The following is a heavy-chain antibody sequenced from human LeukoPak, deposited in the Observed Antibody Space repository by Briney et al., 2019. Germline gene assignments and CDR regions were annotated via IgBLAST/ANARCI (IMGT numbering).Heavy chain of an antibody. Sequence: ASVKVSCKASGYTFTGYYMHWVRQAPGQGLEWMGWINPHSGGTNYAQKFQGSVTMTRDTSISTAYIDLNRLRSDDTAVYYCARSLQYGDYYFDFWGQGTLVTVSS. D-gene: IGHD4-17*01. CDR1: GYTFTGYY. V-gene: IGHV1-2*02. CDR3: ARSLQYGDYYFDF. J-gene: IGHJ4*02. CDR2: INPHSGGT.